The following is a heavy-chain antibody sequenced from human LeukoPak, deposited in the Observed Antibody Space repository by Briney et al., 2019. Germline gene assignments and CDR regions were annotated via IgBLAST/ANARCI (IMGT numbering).Heavy chain of an antibody. CDR2: IYYSGST. J-gene: IGHJ4*02. CDR1: GGSISSGDYY. Sequence: SETLSLTCTVSGGSISSGDYYWSWIRQPPGKGLEWIGYIYYSGSTYYNPSLKSRVTISVDTSKNQFSLKLSSVTAADTAVYYCARATRSGSSGYWGQGTLVSVSS. D-gene: IGHD1-26*01. CDR3: ARATRSGSSGY. V-gene: IGHV4-30-4*01.